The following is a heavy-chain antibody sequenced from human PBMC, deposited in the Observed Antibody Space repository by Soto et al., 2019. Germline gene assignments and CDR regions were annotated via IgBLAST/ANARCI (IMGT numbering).Heavy chain of an antibody. CDR1: GFTFRNYG. V-gene: IGHV3-33*04. Sequence: PGGSLRLSCAASGFTFRNYGMHWVRQAPGKGLEWVAVIWYDGSKKYYADSVKGRFTISRDSSKNTLYLEMNSLRAEDTAVYYCARGLGELSLALDYWGQGTLVTVSS. CDR3: ARGLGELSLALDY. D-gene: IGHD3-16*02. CDR2: IWYDGSKK. J-gene: IGHJ4*02.